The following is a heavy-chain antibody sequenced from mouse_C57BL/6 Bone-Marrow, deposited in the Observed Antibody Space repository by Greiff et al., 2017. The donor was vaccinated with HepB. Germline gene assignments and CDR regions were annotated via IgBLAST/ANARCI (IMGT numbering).Heavy chain of an antibody. V-gene: IGHV5-2*03. CDR1: EYEFPSHD. CDR2: INSDGGST. J-gene: IGHJ4*01. D-gene: IGHD2-4*01. Sequence: EVMLVESGGGLVQPGESLKLSCESNEYEFPSHDMSWVRKTPEKRLELVAAINSDGGSTYYPDTMERRFIISRDNTKKTLDLQMSSLRSEDTALYYCARHGDYDGVWAMDYWGQGTSVTVSS. CDR3: ARHGDYDGVWAMDY.